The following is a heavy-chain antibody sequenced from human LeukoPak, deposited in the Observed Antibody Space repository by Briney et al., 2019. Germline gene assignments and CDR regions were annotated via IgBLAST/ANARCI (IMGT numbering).Heavy chain of an antibody. J-gene: IGHJ3*02. CDR3: ARVDDKRTDAFDI. Sequence: SETLSLTCTVSGGSISSYYWSWIRQPPGKGLEWIGYIYYSGSTNYNPSLKSRVTISVDTSKNQFSLKLSSVTAADTAVYYCARVDDKRTDAFDIWGQGTMVTVSS. CDR1: GGSISSYY. CDR2: IYYSGST. V-gene: IGHV4-59*01. D-gene: IGHD3-9*01.